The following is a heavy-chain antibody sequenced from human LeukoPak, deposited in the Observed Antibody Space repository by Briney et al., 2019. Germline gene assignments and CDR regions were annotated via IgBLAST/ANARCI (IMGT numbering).Heavy chain of an antibody. CDR1: GFTFSSYA. J-gene: IGHJ4*02. Sequence: HPGGSLRLSCAASGFTFSSYAMHWVRQAPGKGLEWVAVISYDGSNKYYADSVKGRFTISRDNSKNTLYLQMNSLRAEDTAVYYCARSGLRWEPTAADYWGQGTLVTVSS. CDR3: ARSGLRWEPTAADY. D-gene: IGHD1-26*01. V-gene: IGHV3-30-3*01. CDR2: ISYDGSNK.